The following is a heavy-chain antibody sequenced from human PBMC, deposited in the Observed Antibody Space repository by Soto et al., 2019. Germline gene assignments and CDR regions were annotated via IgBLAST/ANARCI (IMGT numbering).Heavy chain of an antibody. Sequence: QVQLMQSGAEVKKPGASVKVSCKASGYTFTGYYMHWVRQAPGQGLEWMGWINPNSGGTNYAQKFQGWVTMTRDTSISTAYMELSRLRSDDTAVYYCARGSSIVGAPIPFDYWGQGTLVTVSS. D-gene: IGHD1-26*01. CDR2: INPNSGGT. J-gene: IGHJ4*02. CDR1: GYTFTGYY. CDR3: ARGSSIVGAPIPFDY. V-gene: IGHV1-2*04.